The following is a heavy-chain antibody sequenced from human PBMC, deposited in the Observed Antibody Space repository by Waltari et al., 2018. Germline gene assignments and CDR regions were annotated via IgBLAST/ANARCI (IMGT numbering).Heavy chain of an antibody. CDR3: ARGSGIAVAGPRAPFDY. Sequence: IYYSGSTNYNPSLKSRVTISVDTSKNQFSLKLSSVTAADTAVYYCARGSGIAVAGPRAPFDYWGQGTLVTVSS. J-gene: IGHJ4*02. D-gene: IGHD6-19*01. CDR2: IYYSGST. V-gene: IGHV4-59*09.